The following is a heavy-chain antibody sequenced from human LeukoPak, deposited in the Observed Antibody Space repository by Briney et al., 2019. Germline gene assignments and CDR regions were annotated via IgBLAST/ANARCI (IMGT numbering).Heavy chain of an antibody. D-gene: IGHD2-21*02. CDR2: INHSGST. J-gene: IGHJ4*02. V-gene: IGHV4-34*01. CDR1: GGSFSGYY. Sequence: SETLSLTCAVYGGSFSGYYWSWIRQPPGKGLEWIGEINHSGSTNYNPSLKSRVTISVDTSKNQFSLKLSSVTAADTAVYYCARLDIVVVTATRGYFDYWGQGTLVTVSS. CDR3: ARLDIVVVTATRGYFDY.